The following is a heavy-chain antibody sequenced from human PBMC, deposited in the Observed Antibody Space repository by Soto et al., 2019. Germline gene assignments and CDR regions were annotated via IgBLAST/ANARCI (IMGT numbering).Heavy chain of an antibody. CDR1: GGTFSSYA. Sequence: SVKVSCKASGGTFSSYAISWVRQAPGQGLEWMGGIIPIFGTANYAQKFQGRVTITADESTSTAYMELSSLRSEDTAVYYCARSVDNGGSCQSRCWFDPWGQGTLVTVSS. CDR2: IIPIFGTA. J-gene: IGHJ5*02. V-gene: IGHV1-69*13. D-gene: IGHD2-15*01. CDR3: ARSVDNGGSCQSRCWFDP.